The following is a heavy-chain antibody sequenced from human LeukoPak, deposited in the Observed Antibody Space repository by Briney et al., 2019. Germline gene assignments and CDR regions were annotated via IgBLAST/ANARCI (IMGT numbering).Heavy chain of an antibody. D-gene: IGHD3-10*01. V-gene: IGHV4-59*08. Sequence: PSETLSLTCTVSGGSISSYYWSWIRQPPGKGLEWIGHIYYSGSTNYNPSLKSRVTISVDTSKNQFSLKLSSVTAADTAVYYCARQGLWFGELDGYFDYWGQGTLVTVSS. CDR3: ARQGLWFGELDGYFDY. CDR1: GGSISSYY. J-gene: IGHJ4*02. CDR2: IYYSGST.